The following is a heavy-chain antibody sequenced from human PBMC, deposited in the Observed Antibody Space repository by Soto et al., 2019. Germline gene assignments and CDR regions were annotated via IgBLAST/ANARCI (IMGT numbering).Heavy chain of an antibody. CDR1: GGSFSGHS. V-gene: IGHV4-34*01. J-gene: IGHJ5*02. D-gene: IGHD3-16*01. CDR2: INRSGRV. CDR3: STRAYENNVDYRFDH. Sequence: SETLSLTCAVYGGSFSGHSWTWIRQSPGKGLEWIGDINRSGRVNYSPSLKSRVTISLDTSKNQFSLTLSAVTAADTAMYYCSTRAYENNVDYRFDHWGQGAMVTVS.